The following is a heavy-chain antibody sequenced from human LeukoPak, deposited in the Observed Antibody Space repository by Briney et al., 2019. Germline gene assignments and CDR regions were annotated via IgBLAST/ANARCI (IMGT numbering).Heavy chain of an antibody. D-gene: IGHD3-10*01. CDR1: GFTFSSYA. V-gene: IGHV3-30-3*01. J-gene: IGHJ4*02. CDR3: ARDLVRGFLAY. Sequence: GGSLRLSCAASGFTFSSYAMHWVRQAPGKGLEWVAVISYDGSNKYYADSVKGRFTISRDNSKNTLYLRMNSLRAEDTAVYYCARDLVRGFLAYWGQGTLVTVSS. CDR2: ISYDGSNK.